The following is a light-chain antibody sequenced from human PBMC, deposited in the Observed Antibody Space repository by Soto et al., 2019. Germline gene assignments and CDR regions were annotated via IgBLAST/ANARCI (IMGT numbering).Light chain of an antibody. V-gene: IGLV2-14*01. J-gene: IGLJ1*01. CDR3: SSYAGSNNFV. CDR2: QVT. CDR1: TRDIAGYNY. Sequence: QSVLTQPASVSGSLGQSITISCTGTTRDIAGYNYISWYQQLPGKAPKLMIYQVTIRPSGISNRFSGSKSGNTASLTISGLQADDEAHYYCSSYAGSNNFVXGTGTNVTV.